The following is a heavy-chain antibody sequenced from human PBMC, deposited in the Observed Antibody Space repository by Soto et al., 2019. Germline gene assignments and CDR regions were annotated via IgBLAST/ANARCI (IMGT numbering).Heavy chain of an antibody. J-gene: IGHJ3*02. CDR2: IYYSGST. CDR1: GGSISSYY. V-gene: IGHV4-59*08. CDR3: AKRYSGYDDAFDI. Sequence: QVQLQESGPGLVKPSETLSLTCTVSGGSISSYYWSWIRQPPGKGLEWITYIYYSGSTNYNPSLMSRVPISVDPSKIQFSLKVSSVAAADTAVYYCAKRYSGYDDAFDIWVQGTTVTVSS. D-gene: IGHD5-12*01.